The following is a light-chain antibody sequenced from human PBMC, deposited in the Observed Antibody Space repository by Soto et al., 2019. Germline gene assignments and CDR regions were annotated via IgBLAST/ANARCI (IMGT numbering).Light chain of an antibody. Sequence: EIVMTQSPATLSLSPGERAALSCRASQSINSELAWYQQKPGQPPRLLIYGASTRATGVPARFTGSESGSEFTLTISGVQSEDFAVYYCHQGHNWPLTFGQGTRLEI. J-gene: IGKJ2*01. CDR1: QSINSE. CDR3: HQGHNWPLT. CDR2: GAS. V-gene: IGKV3-15*01.